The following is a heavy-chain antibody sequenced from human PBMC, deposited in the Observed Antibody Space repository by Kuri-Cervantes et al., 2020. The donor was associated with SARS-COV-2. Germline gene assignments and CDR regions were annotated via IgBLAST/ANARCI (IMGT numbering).Heavy chain of an antibody. CDR1: GYTFTSYG. J-gene: IGHJ4*02. D-gene: IGHD3-22*01. V-gene: IGHV1-18*01. Sequence: ASVKVSCKASGYTFTSYGISWVRQAPGQGLEWMGWISAYNGNTNYAQKLQGSVTMTTDTSTSTAYMELRSLRSDDTAVYYCARGCDSSGYYYDFDYWGQGTLVTVSS. CDR2: ISAYNGNT. CDR3: ARGCDSSGYYYDFDY.